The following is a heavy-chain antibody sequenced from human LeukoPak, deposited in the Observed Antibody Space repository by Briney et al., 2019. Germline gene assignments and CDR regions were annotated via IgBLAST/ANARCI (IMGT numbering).Heavy chain of an antibody. CDR2: ISYHGSKK. CDR3: ARGSLAAATFDY. V-gene: IGHV3-30*04. Sequence: GGSLRLSCAASGFTFSTYAMHWVRQAPGKGLEWVAVISYHGSKKDYADPVKGRFTISRDNSNNTLYLQMNSLRAEDTAVYYCARGSLAAATFDYWGQGTLVTVSS. CDR1: GFTFSTYA. J-gene: IGHJ4*02. D-gene: IGHD6-25*01.